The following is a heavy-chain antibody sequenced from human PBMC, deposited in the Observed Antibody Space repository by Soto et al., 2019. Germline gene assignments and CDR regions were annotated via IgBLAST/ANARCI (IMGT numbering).Heavy chain of an antibody. CDR2: ISGSGGST. CDR3: AKDRDYIVVAPAGFDY. J-gene: IGHJ4*02. Sequence: VGSLRLSCAASGFSFSSYAMSWVRQAPGKGLEWVSAISGSGGSTYYADSVKGRFTISRDNSKNTLYLQMNSLRAEDTAVYYCAKDRDYIVVAPAGFDYWGQGTLVTVSS. V-gene: IGHV3-23*01. CDR1: GFSFSSYA. D-gene: IGHD2-2*01.